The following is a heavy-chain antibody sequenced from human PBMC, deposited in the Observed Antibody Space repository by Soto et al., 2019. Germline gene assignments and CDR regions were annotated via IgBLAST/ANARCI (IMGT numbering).Heavy chain of an antibody. CDR3: ARDEMGYGSGSYYYYGMDV. J-gene: IGHJ6*02. CDR1: GGSISSYY. V-gene: IGHV4-59*01. CDR2: IYYSGST. D-gene: IGHD3-10*01. Sequence: SETLSLTCTVSGGSISSYYWSWIRPPPGKGLEWIGYIYYSGSTNYNPSLKSRVTISVDTSKNQFSLKLSSVTAADTAVYYCARDEMGYGSGSYYYYGMDVWGQGTTVTVSS.